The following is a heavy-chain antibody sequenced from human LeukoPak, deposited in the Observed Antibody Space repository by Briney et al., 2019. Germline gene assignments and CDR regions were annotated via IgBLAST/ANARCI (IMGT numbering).Heavy chain of an antibody. CDR3: ARGFGGGYNSQPFDY. Sequence: SQTLSLTCTVSGGSVSSGDYYWSWIRQPPGKGLEWIGSVYHSGETYYNPSLKSRVTISVDTSKNQFSLKLSSVTAADTAVYYCARGFGGGYNSQPFDYWGQGTLVTVSS. CDR2: VYHSGET. V-gene: IGHV4-30-2*01. D-gene: IGHD5-24*01. CDR1: GGSVSSGDYY. J-gene: IGHJ4*02.